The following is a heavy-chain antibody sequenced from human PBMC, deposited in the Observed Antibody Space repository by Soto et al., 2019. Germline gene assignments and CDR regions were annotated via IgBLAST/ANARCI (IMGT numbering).Heavy chain of an antibody. J-gene: IGHJ4*02. D-gene: IGHD2-15*01. CDR3: ARLTVGCSGGSCYYFDY. CDR1: GGSISSYY. V-gene: IGHV4-59*08. Sequence: SETLSLTCTVSGGSISSYYWSWIRQPPGKGLEWIGYIYYSGSTNYNPSLKSRVTISVDTSKNQFSLKLSFVTAADSAVYYCARLTVGCSGGSCYYFDYWGQGTLVTVSS. CDR2: IYYSGST.